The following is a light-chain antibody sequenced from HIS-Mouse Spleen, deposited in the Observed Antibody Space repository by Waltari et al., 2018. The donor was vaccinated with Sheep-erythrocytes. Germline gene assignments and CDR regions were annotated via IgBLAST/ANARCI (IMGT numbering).Light chain of an antibody. J-gene: IGLJ3*02. CDR2: EGS. Sequence: QSALTQPASVSGSPGQSITIPCPGTSRDAGIYNLVSWYQQHPGKAPKLMIYEGSKRPSGVSNRFSGSKSGNTASLTISGLQAEDEADYYCCSYAGSSTPWVFGGGTKLTVL. CDR3: CSYAGSSTPWV. V-gene: IGLV2-23*01. CDR1: SRDAGIYNL.